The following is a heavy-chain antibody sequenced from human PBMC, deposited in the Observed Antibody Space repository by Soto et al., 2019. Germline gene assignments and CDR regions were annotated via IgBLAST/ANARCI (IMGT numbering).Heavy chain of an antibody. J-gene: IGHJ5*02. D-gene: IGHD6-13*01. V-gene: IGHV4-34*01. Sequence: XETLSLTCSVYGGSFSGYYWSWIRQPPGKGLEWIGEINHSGSTNYNPSLKSRVTISADTSKNQFSLKLSSVTAADTAVYYCARGGSSWRRGWFDPWGQGSLVTVSS. CDR2: INHSGST. CDR1: GGSFSGYY. CDR3: ARGGSSWRRGWFDP.